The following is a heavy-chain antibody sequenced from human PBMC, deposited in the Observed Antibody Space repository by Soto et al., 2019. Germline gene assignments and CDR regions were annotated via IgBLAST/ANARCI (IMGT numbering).Heavy chain of an antibody. Sequence: GGSLRLSCAASGFTFSDHYMDWVRQAPGKGLEWVGRTRSKAYSYTAEYAASVKGRFSISRDESQNSLYLHMNSLKSEDTAVYYCASVNDTKYYFDYWGQGT. CDR2: TRSKAYSYTA. CDR1: GFTFSDHY. J-gene: IGHJ4*02. CDR3: ASVNDTKYYFDY. V-gene: IGHV3-72*01. D-gene: IGHD3-22*01.